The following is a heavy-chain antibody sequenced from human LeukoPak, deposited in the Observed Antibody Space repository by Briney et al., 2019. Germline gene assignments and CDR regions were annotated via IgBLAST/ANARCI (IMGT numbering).Heavy chain of an antibody. CDR3: ATASPYSGSWRLDY. CDR2: FDPEDGET. J-gene: IGHJ4*02. Sequence: ASVKVSCKVSGYTLTELSMHWVRQAPGKGLEWMGGFDPEDGETIYAQKFQGRVTMTEDTSTDTAYMELSSLRSEDTAVYYCATASPYSGSWRLDYWGQGTLVTVSS. D-gene: IGHD1-26*01. CDR1: GYTLTELS. V-gene: IGHV1-24*01.